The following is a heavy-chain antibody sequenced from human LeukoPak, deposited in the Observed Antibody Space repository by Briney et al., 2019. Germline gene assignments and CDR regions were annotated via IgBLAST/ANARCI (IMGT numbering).Heavy chain of an antibody. D-gene: IGHD1-14*01. CDR3: ARGRYESTRLSAYYYYYMDV. CDR1: GGSISSYY. Sequence: SETLSLTCTVSGGSISSYYWSWIRQPAGKGLEWIGRIYTSGSTIYNPSLKSRVTMSIDASKNQFSLKLSSVTAADTAVYYCARGRYESTRLSAYYYYYMDVLGKGTPVTVSS. J-gene: IGHJ6*03. V-gene: IGHV4-4*07. CDR2: IYTSGST.